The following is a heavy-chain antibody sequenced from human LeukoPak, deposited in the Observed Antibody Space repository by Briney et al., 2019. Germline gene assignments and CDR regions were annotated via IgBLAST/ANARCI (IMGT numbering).Heavy chain of an antibody. Sequence: GGSLRLPCSASGFPFSSYAMHWVRQAPGKGLEYVSAISDSGGSTYYADSVKGRFTISRDNSKNTLYLQMSSLRAEDTAVYFCVRGYSFGPYGMDVWGQGTTVTVCS. CDR3: VRGYSFGPYGMDV. V-gene: IGHV3-64D*09. D-gene: IGHD2-15*01. J-gene: IGHJ6*02. CDR1: GFPFSSYA. CDR2: ISDSGGST.